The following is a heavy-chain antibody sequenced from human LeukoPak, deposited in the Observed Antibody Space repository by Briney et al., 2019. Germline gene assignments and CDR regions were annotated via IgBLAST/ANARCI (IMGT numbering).Heavy chain of an antibody. CDR2: ISGSGGST. D-gene: IGHD3-10*01. CDR1: GFTFSSYA. Sequence: PGGSLRVSCAASGFTFSSYAMSWVRQAPGKGLEWVSAISGSGGSTYYADSVKGRFTISRDNSKNTLYLQMNSLRAEDTAVYYCAKVWFGDWYYYYYMDVWGKGTTVTVSS. CDR3: AKVWFGDWYYYYYMDV. J-gene: IGHJ6*03. V-gene: IGHV3-23*01.